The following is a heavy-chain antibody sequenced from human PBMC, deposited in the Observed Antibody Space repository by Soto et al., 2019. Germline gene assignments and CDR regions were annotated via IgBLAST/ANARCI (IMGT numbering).Heavy chain of an antibody. J-gene: IGHJ4*02. D-gene: IGHD2-15*01. V-gene: IGHV4-39*01. CDR2: IYFGGST. Sequence: QLQLQESGPGLVKPSETLSLTCTVSGGSISSSTYYWGWIRQPPGKGPEWIGSIYFGGSTYYNPSLKSRVTISVDTSKSQFSLKLSSVTAADTAVYYCARRGGPADFWGQGTLVTVSS. CDR3: ARRGGPADF. CDR1: GGSISSSTYY.